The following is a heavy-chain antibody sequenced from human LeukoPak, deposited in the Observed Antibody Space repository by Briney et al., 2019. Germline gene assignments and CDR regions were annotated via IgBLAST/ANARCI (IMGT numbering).Heavy chain of an antibody. CDR2: IYYSGNT. CDR3: ARRNDFGI. V-gene: IGHV4-59*08. CDR1: VGFISGDH. Sequence: SDTLSLTCTVSVGFISGDHWNWIRQPPEKGLEWIGYIYYSGNTNYNPSLKSRVTISVDTSKNQFSLKLNAVTAVYTAVYYCARRNDFGIWGRGTMVTVSS. J-gene: IGHJ3*02.